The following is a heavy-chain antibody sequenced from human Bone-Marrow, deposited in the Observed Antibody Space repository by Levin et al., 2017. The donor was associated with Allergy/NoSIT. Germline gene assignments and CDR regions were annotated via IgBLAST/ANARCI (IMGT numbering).Heavy chain of an antibody. Sequence: GESLKISCKVSGYSLSELSIHWVRQAPGEGLEWMGGFDPEDGGTVYPQKFQGRVAMTEDTSTGTAYMELTSLRSEDTAVYYCATGYCTNDAACYNYYYLDVWGKGTTVTVSS. CDR3: ATGYCTNDAACYNYYYLDV. D-gene: IGHD2-8*01. J-gene: IGHJ6*03. CDR2: FDPEDGGT. V-gene: IGHV1-24*01. CDR1: GYSLSELS.